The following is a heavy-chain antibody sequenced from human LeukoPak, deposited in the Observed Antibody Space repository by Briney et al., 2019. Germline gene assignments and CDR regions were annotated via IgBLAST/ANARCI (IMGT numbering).Heavy chain of an antibody. CDR2: ISAYNGNT. CDR1: GGTFSSYA. J-gene: IGHJ5*02. V-gene: IGHV1-18*01. CDR3: ARAAVGRYCSSTSCWFDP. D-gene: IGHD2-2*01. Sequence: ASVKVSCKASGGTFSSYAISWVRQAPGQGLEWMGWISAYNGNTNYAQKLQGRVTMTTDTSTSTAYMELRSLRSDDTAVYYCARAAVGRYCSSTSCWFDPWGQGTLVTVSS.